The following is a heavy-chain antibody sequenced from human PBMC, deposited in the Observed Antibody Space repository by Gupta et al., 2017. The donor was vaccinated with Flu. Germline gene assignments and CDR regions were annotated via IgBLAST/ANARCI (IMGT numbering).Heavy chain of an antibody. Sequence: SWIRQPPGKGLEWIGEIKYSGGTNYNPSLKSRVTISVDTSKNQFSLKLRSVTAADTAMYYCARVRYQLLMSPWGQGTLVTVSS. CDR2: IKYSGGT. J-gene: IGHJ5*02. CDR3: ARVRYQLLMSP. D-gene: IGHD2-2*01. V-gene: IGHV4-34*01.